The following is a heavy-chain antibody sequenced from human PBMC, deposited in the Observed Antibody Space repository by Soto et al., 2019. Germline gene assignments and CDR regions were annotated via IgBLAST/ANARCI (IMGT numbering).Heavy chain of an antibody. CDR2: TYYRSKWYN. D-gene: IGHD1-7*01. CDR1: GDSVSSNSAA. CDR3: ARDTINWNYVLGYYYYGMDV. Sequence: SQTLSLTCAISGDSVSSNSAAWNWIRQSPSRGLEWLGRTYYRSKWYNDYAVSVKSRITINPDTSKNQFSLQLNSVTPEDTAVYYCARDTINWNYVLGYYYYGMDVWGQGTTVTVS. J-gene: IGHJ6*02. V-gene: IGHV6-1*01.